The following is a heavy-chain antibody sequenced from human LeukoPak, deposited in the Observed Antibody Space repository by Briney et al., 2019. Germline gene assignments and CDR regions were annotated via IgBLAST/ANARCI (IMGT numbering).Heavy chain of an antibody. D-gene: IGHD3-10*01. J-gene: IGHJ4*02. Sequence: GGSLRLSCAASGFTFSTYSMNWVRQAPGKGLEWVSYIRSYGDTIHYADSVKGRFTISRDNAKNSLYLQMNSLRAEDTAVYYCARDRSYYGSGSYPRSLDYWGQGTLVTVSS. V-gene: IGHV3-48*01. CDR2: IRSYGDTI. CDR1: GFTFSTYS. CDR3: ARDRSYYGSGSYPRSLDY.